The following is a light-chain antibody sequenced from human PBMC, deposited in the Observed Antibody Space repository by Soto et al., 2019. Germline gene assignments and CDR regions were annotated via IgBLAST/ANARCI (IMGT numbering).Light chain of an antibody. CDR2: GAS. J-gene: IGKJ5*01. V-gene: IGKV3-15*01. Sequence: ETVMTQSPATLSVSPGERATLSCRASQSVDSNLAWYQHKPGQAPRLLIYGASVRATGIPARFSGSGSGTEFTLTINSLQSDDFAVYYCQQYGSSPTFGQGTRLEIK. CDR3: QQYGSSPT. CDR1: QSVDSN.